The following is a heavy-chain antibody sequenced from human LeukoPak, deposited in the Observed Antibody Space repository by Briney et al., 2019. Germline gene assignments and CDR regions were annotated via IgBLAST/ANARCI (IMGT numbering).Heavy chain of an antibody. CDR3: ARVNSSVGIYDFWSGYLSGDYYYYMDV. CDR2: INHSGST. CDR1: GGSFSGYY. Sequence: SETLSLTCAVYGGSFSGYYWSWIRQPPGKGLEWIGEINHSGSTNYNPSLKSRVTISVDTSKNQFSLKLSSVTAADTAVYYCARVNSSVGIYDFWSGYLSGDYYYYMDVWGKGTTVTVSS. V-gene: IGHV4-34*01. D-gene: IGHD3-3*01. J-gene: IGHJ6*03.